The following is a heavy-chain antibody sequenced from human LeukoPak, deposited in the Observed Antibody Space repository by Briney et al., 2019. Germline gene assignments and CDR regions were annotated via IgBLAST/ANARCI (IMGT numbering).Heavy chain of an antibody. J-gene: IGHJ4*02. D-gene: IGHD3/OR15-3a*01. V-gene: IGHV4-59*01. CDR1: RGSLSTYY. Sequence: SETLSLTCIVSRGSLSTYYYCWIRHPPGEEREWMGYINYRGNTNYDPSLKSTVTISLATSKNTLSLKMTSVTVADTAMYYCARGPESYYFDYWGQGALVTVSS. CDR2: INYRGNT. CDR3: ARGPESYYFDY.